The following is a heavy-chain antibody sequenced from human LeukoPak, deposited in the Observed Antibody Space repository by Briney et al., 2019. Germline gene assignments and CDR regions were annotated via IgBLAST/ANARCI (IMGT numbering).Heavy chain of an antibody. D-gene: IGHD2-15*01. CDR1: GYTFTSYA. V-gene: IGHV1-3*01. J-gene: IGHJ5*02. CDR3: ARDRYCSGGSCLRSWFDP. CDR2: INAGNGNT. Sequence: ASVKVSCKASGYTFTSYAMHWVRQAPGHRLEWMGWINAGNGNTKYSQKFQGRVTITRDTSASTAYMELSSLRSEDTAVYYCARDRYCSGGSCLRSWFDPWGQGTLVTVSS.